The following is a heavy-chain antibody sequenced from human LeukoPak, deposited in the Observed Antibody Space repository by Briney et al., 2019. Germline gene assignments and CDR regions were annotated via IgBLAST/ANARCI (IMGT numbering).Heavy chain of an antibody. CDR2: IIPIFGTA. V-gene: IGHV1-69*13. Sequence: ASVKVSCKASGGTFSSYAISWVRQAPGQGLEWMGGIIPIFGTANYAQKFQGRVTITADESTSTAYMELSSLRSEDTAVYYCARSPQVVPAAITWFDPWGQGTLVTVSS. CDR3: ARSPQVVPAAITWFDP. CDR1: GGTFSSYA. D-gene: IGHD2-2*01. J-gene: IGHJ5*02.